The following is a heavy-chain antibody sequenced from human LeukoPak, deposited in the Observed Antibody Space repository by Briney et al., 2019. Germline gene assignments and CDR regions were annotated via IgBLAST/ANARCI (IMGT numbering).Heavy chain of an antibody. CDR2: INHSGSI. D-gene: IGHD7-27*01. V-gene: IGHV4-34*01. CDR1: GGSFSGYY. J-gene: IGHJ6*02. CDR3: ARGWVYYYYGMDV. Sequence: SETLSLTCAVYGGSFSGYYWSWIRQPPGKGLEWIGEINHSGSINYNPSLKSRVTISVDTSKNQFSLKLSSVTAADTAVYYCARGWVYYYYGMDVWGQGTTVTVSS.